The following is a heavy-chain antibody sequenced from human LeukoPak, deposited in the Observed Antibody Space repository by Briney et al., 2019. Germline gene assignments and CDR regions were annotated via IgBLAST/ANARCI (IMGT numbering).Heavy chain of an antibody. CDR1: GGSVSSGSNR. D-gene: IGHD7-27*01. CDR2: SSNSGCT. V-gene: IGHV4-61*01. J-gene: IGHJ4*02. CDR3: ARDNWGSLDY. Sequence: WETLSLTCTVSGGSVSSGSNRWSWIRQPLGKGLEWIGYSSNSGCTNCNPSLKSRVTISVDTSKNQFSLKLTSVTAADTAVYYCARDNWGSLDYWGQGILVTVSS.